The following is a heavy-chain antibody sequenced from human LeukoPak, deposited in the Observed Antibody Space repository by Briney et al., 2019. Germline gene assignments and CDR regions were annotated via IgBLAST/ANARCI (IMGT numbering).Heavy chain of an antibody. CDR1: GGSISSYY. CDR3: ARSGAQYSFDY. J-gene: IGHJ4*02. CDR2: FYTSGST. D-gene: IGHD2-15*01. V-gene: IGHV4-4*08. Sequence: SETLSLTCTVSGGSISSYYWSWIRQPPGKGLEWIGRFYTSGSTNYNPSLKSRVTISVDTSKNQFSLKLSSVTAADTAVYYCARSGAQYSFDYWGQGTLVTVSS.